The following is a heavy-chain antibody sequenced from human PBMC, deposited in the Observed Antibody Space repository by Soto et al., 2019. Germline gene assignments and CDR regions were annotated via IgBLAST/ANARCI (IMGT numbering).Heavy chain of an antibody. Sequence: EVQLVESGGGLIQPGGSLRLSCAASGFTFSTYSMNWVRQAPGKGLEWVSYMRSSSTIYYADSVKGRFTISRDNAKNSLYLQMNSLRAEDTAVYYCAREGGNYFDYWGQGTLVTVSS. CDR2: MRSSSTI. V-gene: IGHV3-48*01. D-gene: IGHD1-26*01. CDR3: AREGGNYFDY. CDR1: GFTFSTYS. J-gene: IGHJ4*02.